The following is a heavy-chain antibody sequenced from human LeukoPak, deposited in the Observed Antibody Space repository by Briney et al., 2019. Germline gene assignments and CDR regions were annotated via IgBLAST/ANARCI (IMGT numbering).Heavy chain of an antibody. Sequence: PSETLSLTCTVSGGSISSYYWSWIRQPPGKGLEWIGYIYYSGSTNYNPSLKSRVTISVDTSKNQFSLKLSSVTAADTAVYYCARCAPADYYYYYMDVWGKGTTVTVSS. CDR2: IYYSGST. D-gene: IGHD2-2*01. CDR1: GGSISSYY. V-gene: IGHV4-59*01. CDR3: ARCAPADYYYYYMDV. J-gene: IGHJ6*03.